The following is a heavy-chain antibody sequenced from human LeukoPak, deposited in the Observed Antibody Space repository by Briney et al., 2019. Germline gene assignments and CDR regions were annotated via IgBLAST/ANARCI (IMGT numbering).Heavy chain of an antibody. CDR3: AKEDYYGSGSYLNYFDY. CDR1: GFTFSSYG. D-gene: IGHD3-10*01. V-gene: IGHV3-30*18. Sequence: PGGSLRLSCAASGFTFSSYGMHWVRQAPGKGLEWVAVISYDGSNKYYADSVKGRFTISRDNSKNTLYLQMNSLRAEDTAVYYCAKEDYYGSGSYLNYFDYWGQGTLVTVSS. CDR2: ISYDGSNK. J-gene: IGHJ4*02.